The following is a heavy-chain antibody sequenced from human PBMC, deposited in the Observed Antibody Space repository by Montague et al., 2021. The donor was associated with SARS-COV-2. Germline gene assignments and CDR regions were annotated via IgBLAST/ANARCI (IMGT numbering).Heavy chain of an antibody. J-gene: IGHJ3*02. D-gene: IGHD3-10*01. CDR1: GGSVSSSSYY. V-gene: IGHV4-39*01. Sequence: SQTLSLTCTVSGGSVSSSSYYWGWIRQPPGKGLEWIGSIYYTGSTYYNPSLKSRVTISVDTSKNQFSLTLSSVTAADTAVYYCARHITGSGNAFDIWGQGTMVTVSS. CDR2: IYYTGST. CDR3: ARHITGSGNAFDI.